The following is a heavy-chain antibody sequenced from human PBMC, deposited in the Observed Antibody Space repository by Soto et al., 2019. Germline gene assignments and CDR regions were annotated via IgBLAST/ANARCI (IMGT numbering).Heavy chain of an antibody. CDR2: VTGSGGGT. V-gene: IGHV3-23*01. J-gene: IGHJ3*02. CDR3: AKATVGARRNPDAFDI. D-gene: IGHD1-26*01. Sequence: PGGSLRLSCAASGFTFTSYAMSWVRQTPGKGLEWVSTVTGSGGGTYYADSVRGRFTISRDNSKNTLYLQLNRLRAEDTAIYYCAKATVGARRNPDAFDIWGQGTMVTVSS. CDR1: GFTFTSYA.